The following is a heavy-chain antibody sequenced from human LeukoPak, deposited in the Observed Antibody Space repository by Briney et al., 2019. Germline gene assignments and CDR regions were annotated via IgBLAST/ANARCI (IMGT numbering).Heavy chain of an antibody. CDR2: IYPKTGGT. V-gene: IGHV1-2*02. Sequence: GASVKVSCKASGYTFTDYYIHWVRQAPGQGLEWMGWIYPKTGGTSYAQKFQGRVTMTRDTSISTAYMELIGLRSDDTAVYYCAGPWDQVGFDPWGQGTLVSVSS. CDR3: AGPWDQVGFDP. J-gene: IGHJ5*02. CDR1: GYTFTDYY. D-gene: IGHD1-26*01.